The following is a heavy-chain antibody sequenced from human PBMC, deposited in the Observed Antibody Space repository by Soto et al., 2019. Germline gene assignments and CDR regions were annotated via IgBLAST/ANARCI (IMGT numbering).Heavy chain of an antibody. Sequence: GGSLRLSCSASGFTFRDYGMHWVRQAPGKGLEFVAAILSNGGTTYYADSVRGRFTISRDSSKNTLYLQMSSLRDDDTAVYYCVKDRSLIRADVYYFDYWGQGTLVTVSS. CDR1: GFTFRDYG. CDR2: ILSNGGTT. V-gene: IGHV3-64D*06. D-gene: IGHD2-8*01. J-gene: IGHJ4*02. CDR3: VKDRSLIRADVYYFDY.